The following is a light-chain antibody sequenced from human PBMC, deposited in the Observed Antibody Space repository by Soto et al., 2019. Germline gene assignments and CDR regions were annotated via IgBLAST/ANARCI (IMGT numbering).Light chain of an antibody. CDR2: GTS. V-gene: IGKV3-20*01. CDR1: QSVSSNS. J-gene: IGKJ1*01. CDR3: QQYGDSPPT. Sequence: EIVLTQSPGTLSLSPGESATLSCRASQSVSSNSLAWYRRNPGQPPSLLIYGTSTRATDIPRRFSGSGSGTDFTLTITSLEPEDFAVYFCQQYGDSPPTFGQWTKVEVK.